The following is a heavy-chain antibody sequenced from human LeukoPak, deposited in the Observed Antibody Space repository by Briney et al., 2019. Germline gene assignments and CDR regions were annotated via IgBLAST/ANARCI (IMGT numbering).Heavy chain of an antibody. V-gene: IGHV3-23*01. D-gene: IGHD3-10*01. Sequence: GGSLRLSCAASGFTFSSYAMSWVRQAPGKGLEWVSTISDSGRSTYFADSVKGRFTISRDNSKNMLYLQMNSLRAEDTAVYYCAKEPTPGGAFYFDYWGQGTLVTVSS. CDR2: ISDSGRST. CDR3: AKEPTPGGAFYFDY. CDR1: GFTFSSYA. J-gene: IGHJ4*02.